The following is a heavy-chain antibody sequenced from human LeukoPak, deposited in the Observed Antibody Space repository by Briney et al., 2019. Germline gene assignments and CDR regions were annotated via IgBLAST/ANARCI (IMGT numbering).Heavy chain of an antibody. D-gene: IGHD5-24*01. CDR1: GFTFSSYE. V-gene: IGHV3-48*03. CDR2: ISSSGSTI. J-gene: IGHJ4*02. CDR3: ASMGDGYTFDY. Sequence: RGSLRLSCAASGFTFSSYEMNWVRQAPGKGLEWASYISSSGSTIYYADSVKGRFAISRDNTKNSLYLQMNSLRAEDTAVYYCASMGDGYTFDYWGQGTLVTVSS.